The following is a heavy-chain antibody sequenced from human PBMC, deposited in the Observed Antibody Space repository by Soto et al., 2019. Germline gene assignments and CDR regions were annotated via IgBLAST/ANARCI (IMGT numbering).Heavy chain of an antibody. D-gene: IGHD6-6*01. CDR3: ARDGGIAARPGYYYYYGIDV. CDR1: GFTFSSYS. V-gene: IGHV3-21*01. Sequence: GGSLRLSCAASGFTFSSYSMNWVRQAPGKGLEWVSSISSSSSYIYYADSVKGRFTISRDNAKNSLYLQMNSLRAEDTAVYYCARDGGIAARPGYYYYYGIDVWGQGTTVTVSS. CDR2: ISSSSSYI. J-gene: IGHJ6*02.